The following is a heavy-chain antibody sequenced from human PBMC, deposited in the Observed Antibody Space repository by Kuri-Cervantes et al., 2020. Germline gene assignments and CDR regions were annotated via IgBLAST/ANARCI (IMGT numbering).Heavy chain of an antibody. Sequence: ASVKVSCKASGYTFTSYGISWVRQAPGQGLEWMGWISTYDGDTNYAQKLQGRVTMTTERSTSTAYMELRSLTSDDTAVYYCARGWGEDPFDIWGQGTMVTVSS. CDR3: ARGWGEDPFDI. CDR1: GYTFTSYG. J-gene: IGHJ3*02. CDR2: ISTYDGDT. V-gene: IGHV1-18*01. D-gene: IGHD3-16*01.